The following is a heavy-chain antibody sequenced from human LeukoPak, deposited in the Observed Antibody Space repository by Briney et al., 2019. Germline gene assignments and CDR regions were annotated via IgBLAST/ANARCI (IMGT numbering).Heavy chain of an antibody. CDR1: GGSISSYY. V-gene: IGHV4-4*07. D-gene: IGHD3-22*01. CDR3: ARDPYYYDSSDYLLYDYMDV. CDR2: FYTRGST. J-gene: IGHJ6*03. Sequence: SDTLSLTCTVSGGSISSYYWSCIRQPAGKRLEWVGRFYTRGSTNYNPSLKGRATISVDKSYHQFSLRLRSVTAADTAVYYCARDPYYYDSSDYLLYDYMDVWGKGITVTVSS.